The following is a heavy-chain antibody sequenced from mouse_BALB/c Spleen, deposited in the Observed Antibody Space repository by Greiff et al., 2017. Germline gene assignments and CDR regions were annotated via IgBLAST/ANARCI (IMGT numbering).Heavy chain of an antibody. CDR2: IDPANGNT. J-gene: IGHJ4*01. CDR1: GFNIKDTY. CDR3: ARELEYDVDGDAMDY. V-gene: IGHV14-3*02. D-gene: IGHD2-4*01. Sequence: EVQGVESGAELVKPGASVKLSCTASGFNIKDTYMHWVKQRPEQGLEWIGRIDPANGNTKYDPKFQGKATITADTSSNTAYLQLSSLTSEDTAVYYCARELEYDVDGDAMDYWGQGTSVTVSS.